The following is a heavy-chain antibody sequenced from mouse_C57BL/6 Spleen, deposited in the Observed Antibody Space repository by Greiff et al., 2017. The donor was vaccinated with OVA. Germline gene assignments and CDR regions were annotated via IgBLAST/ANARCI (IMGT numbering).Heavy chain of an antibody. J-gene: IGHJ2*01. Sequence: QVQLQQPGAELVKPGASVKMSCKASGYTFTSYWITWVKQRPGQGLEWIGDIYPGSGSTNYNEKFKSKATLTVETSSSTAYLQLSSLTSEDSAVYYCARRALQYFDYWGQGTTLTGSS. V-gene: IGHV1-55*01. CDR1: GYTFTSYW. CDR2: IYPGSGST. D-gene: IGHD3-1*01. CDR3: ARRALQYFDY.